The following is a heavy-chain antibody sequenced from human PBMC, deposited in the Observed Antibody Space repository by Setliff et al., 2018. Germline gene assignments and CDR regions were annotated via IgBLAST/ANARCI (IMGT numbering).Heavy chain of an antibody. CDR2: ISYVGYT. CDR1: GYSMGDFY. J-gene: IGHJ4*02. V-gene: IGHV4-59*01. D-gene: IGHD1-1*01. CDR3: ARAKYGTTTYFES. Sequence: PSETLSLTCSVSGYSMGDFYWSWIRQTPGKGLEWIGHISYVGYTVYKPSLQSRVTISADTSKKQLSLTLTSVTVADTAVYYCARAKYGTTTYFESWGPGTLVTVS.